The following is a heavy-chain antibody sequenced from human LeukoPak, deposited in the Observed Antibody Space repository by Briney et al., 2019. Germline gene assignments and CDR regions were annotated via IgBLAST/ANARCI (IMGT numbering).Heavy chain of an antibody. CDR2: IWYDGSSK. D-gene: IGHD1-26*01. CDR3: AKAGSGTGSYRWGGLYYFDY. Sequence: PGRSLRLSCAASGFTFSSYGMHWVRQAPGKGLEWVAVIWYDGSSKYYADSVKGRFTISRDNSKNTLYLQMNSLRAEDTAVYYCAKAGSGTGSYRWGGLYYFDYWGQGTLVTVSS. J-gene: IGHJ4*02. CDR1: GFTFSSYG. V-gene: IGHV3-33*06.